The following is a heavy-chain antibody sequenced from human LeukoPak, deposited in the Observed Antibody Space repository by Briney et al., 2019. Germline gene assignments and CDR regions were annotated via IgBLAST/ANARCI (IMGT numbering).Heavy chain of an antibody. J-gene: IGHJ4*02. D-gene: IGHD2-2*01. V-gene: IGHV3-21*01. CDR3: ARGYCSSTSCPGIDY. Sequence: PGGSLRLSCAASGFTFSSYSMNWVRQAPGKGLEWVSSISSSSSYTYYADSVKGRFTISRDNAKNSLYLQMNSLRAEDTAVYYCARGYCSSTSCPGIDYWGQGTLVTVSS. CDR1: GFTFSSYS. CDR2: ISSSSSYT.